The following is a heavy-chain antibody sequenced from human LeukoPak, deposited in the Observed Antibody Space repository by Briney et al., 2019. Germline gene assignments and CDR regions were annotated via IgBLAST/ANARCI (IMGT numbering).Heavy chain of an antibody. Sequence: PGGSLRLSCAASGSTFSSYWMSWVRQAPGKGLEWVANIKQDGSEKYYVDSVKGRFTISRDNAKNSLYLQMNSLRAEDTAVYYCASENFWSGYRGYYYYYMDVWGKGTTVTVSS. CDR2: IKQDGSEK. D-gene: IGHD3-3*01. V-gene: IGHV3-7*01. CDR1: GSTFSSYW. CDR3: ASENFWSGYRGYYYYYMDV. J-gene: IGHJ6*03.